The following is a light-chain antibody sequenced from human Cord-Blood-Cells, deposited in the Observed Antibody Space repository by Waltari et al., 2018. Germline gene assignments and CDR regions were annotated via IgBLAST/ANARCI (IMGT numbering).Light chain of an antibody. CDR1: SSAVGSDNL. V-gene: IGLV2-23*01. J-gene: IGLJ1*01. CDR2: EGS. CDR3: CSYAGSSTYV. Sequence: QSALTQPASVSGSPGQSIPISCPGTSSAVGSDNLVSWYQQHPGKAPKLMIYEGSKRPSGVSNRFSGSKSGNTASLTISGLQAEDEADYYCCSYAGSSTYVFGTGTKVTVL.